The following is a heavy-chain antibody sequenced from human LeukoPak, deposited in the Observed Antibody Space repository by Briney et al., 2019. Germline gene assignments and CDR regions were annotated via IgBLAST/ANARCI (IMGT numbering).Heavy chain of an antibody. V-gene: IGHV4-34*01. Sequence: SETLSLTCAVYGGSFSGYYWSWVRQPPGKGLEWIGEINHSGSTNYNPSLKSRVTISVDTSKNQFSLKLSSVTAADTAVYYCARRDSSSWYGGWFDPWGQGTLVTVSS. D-gene: IGHD6-13*01. CDR1: GGSFSGYY. CDR2: INHSGST. J-gene: IGHJ5*02. CDR3: ARRDSSSWYGGWFDP.